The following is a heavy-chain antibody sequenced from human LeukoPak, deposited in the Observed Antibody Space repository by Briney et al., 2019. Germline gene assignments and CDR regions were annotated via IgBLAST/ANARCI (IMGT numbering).Heavy chain of an antibody. CDR2: IKQDGSEK. CDR1: GFTFSSYW. J-gene: IGHJ4*02. V-gene: IGHV3-7*01. CDR3: AREVEMATIIYFDY. D-gene: IGHD5-24*01. Sequence: GGSLRLSCAASGFTFSSYWMSWVRQAPGKGLEWVANIKQDGSEKYYVDSVKGRFTISRDSAKNSLYLQMNSLRAEDTAVYYCAREVEMATIIYFDYWGQGTLVTVSS.